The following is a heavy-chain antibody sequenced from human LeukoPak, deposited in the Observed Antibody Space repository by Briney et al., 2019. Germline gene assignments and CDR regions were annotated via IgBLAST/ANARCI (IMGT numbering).Heavy chain of an antibody. D-gene: IGHD3-10*01. J-gene: IGHJ4*02. CDR2: INWDGGST. Sequence: PGGSLRLSCAASGFTFDDYAMNWVRQPPGKALEWVAGINWDGGSTDYADSVKGRFTISRDNAKNSLYLQMNSLRAEDTAFYYCAGDRDFGFGELFVYWGQGTRVSVSS. V-gene: IGHV3-20*04. CDR3: AGDRDFGFGELFVY. CDR1: GFTFDDYA.